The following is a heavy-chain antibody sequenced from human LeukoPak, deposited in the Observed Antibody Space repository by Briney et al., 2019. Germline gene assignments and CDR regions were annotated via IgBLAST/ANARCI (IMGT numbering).Heavy chain of an antibody. V-gene: IGHV4-39*02. CDR1: GGSINSSSYY. J-gene: IGHJ4*02. CDR2: IYYSGSS. D-gene: IGHD6-13*01. Sequence: KPSETLSLTCTVSGGSINSSSYYWGWIRQPPGEGLEWIGSIYYSGSSYYNPSLKSRVTISVDTSKHHFSLRLSSVTAADTAIYYCARGVYSGGWYNFDSWGQGALVTVSS. CDR3: ARGVYSGGWYNFDS.